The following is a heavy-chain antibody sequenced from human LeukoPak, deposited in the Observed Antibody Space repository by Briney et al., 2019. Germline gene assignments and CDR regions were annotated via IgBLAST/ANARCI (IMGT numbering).Heavy chain of an antibody. J-gene: IGHJ4*02. D-gene: IGHD6-13*01. CDR2: IDGSGVST. V-gene: IGHV3-23*01. CDR3: ANAYSSSWYTF. Sequence: GGSLRLSCAASGFTFSSYEMNWVRQSPGKGLEWVSAIDGSGVSTYYADSVKGRFTISRDNSKDTLYLQMYSLRAEDTALYYCANAYSSSWYTFWGQGTLVSVSS. CDR1: GFTFSSYE.